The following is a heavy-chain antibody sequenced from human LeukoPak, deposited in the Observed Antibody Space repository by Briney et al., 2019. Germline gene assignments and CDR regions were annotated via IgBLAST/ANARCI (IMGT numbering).Heavy chain of an antibody. V-gene: IGHV4-38-2*02. D-gene: IGHD4-17*01. Sequence: SETLSLTCTVSGYSISSGYYWGWIRQPPGKGLEWIGSIYHSGSTYYNPSLKSRVTISADTSKNQFSLKLSSVTAADTAVYYCAREPAAVTTHFDYWGQGTLVTVSS. CDR1: GYSISSGYY. CDR2: IYHSGST. J-gene: IGHJ4*02. CDR3: AREPAAVTTHFDY.